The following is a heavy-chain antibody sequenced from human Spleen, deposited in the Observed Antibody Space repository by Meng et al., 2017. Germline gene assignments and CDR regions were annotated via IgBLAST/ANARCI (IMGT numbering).Heavy chain of an antibody. CDR3: AKVQCGGDCYSFGGDWFDP. V-gene: IGHV3-23*01. CDR1: GFTFDDYA. D-gene: IGHD2-21*02. Sequence: GESLKISCAASGFTFDDYAMTWVRQAPGKGLEWVSAISGSGGSTYHADSVKGRFTISRDNSKNTLYLQMNSLRAEDTAVYYCAKVQCGGDCYSFGGDWFDPWGQGTLVTVSS. CDR2: ISGSGGST. J-gene: IGHJ5*02.